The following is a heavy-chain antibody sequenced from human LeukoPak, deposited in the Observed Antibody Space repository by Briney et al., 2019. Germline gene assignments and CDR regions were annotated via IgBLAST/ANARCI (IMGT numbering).Heavy chain of an antibody. CDR3: ARDYFDSTNYPQTYYYYYMDV. CDR2: ISSTSTFI. CDR1: GFTFSRYS. V-gene: IGHV3-21*01. J-gene: IGHJ6*03. Sequence: GGSLRLSCAASGFTFSRYSMNWVRQAPGKGLEWVASISSTSTFIYSADSVKGRFTISRDTAENSLFLQMNSLRAEDTAIYYCARDYFDSTNYPQTYYYYYMDVWGKGKTGTVSS. D-gene: IGHD3-22*01.